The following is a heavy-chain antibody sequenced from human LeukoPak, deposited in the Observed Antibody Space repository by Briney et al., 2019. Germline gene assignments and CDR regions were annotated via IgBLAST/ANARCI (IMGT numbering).Heavy chain of an antibody. J-gene: IGHJ4*02. V-gene: IGHV1-46*01. Sequence: GASVKVSCKASGYTFTSYYMHWVRQAPGQGLEWMGIINPSGGSTSYAQKFQGRVTMTRDTSTSTVYMELSSLRSEDTAVYYCASFPTATTYAGYWGQGTLVTVSS. D-gene: IGHD4-17*01. CDR3: ASFPTATTYAGY. CDR2: INPSGGST. CDR1: GYTFTSYY.